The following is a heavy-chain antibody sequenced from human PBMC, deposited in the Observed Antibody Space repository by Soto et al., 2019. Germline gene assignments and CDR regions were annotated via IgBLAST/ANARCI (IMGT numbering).Heavy chain of an antibody. CDR1: RGSISSYY. D-gene: IGHD3-16*02. CDR2: ISYSGNT. V-gene: IGHV4-59*01. CDR3: ARIRGLGEVSPYSHY. J-gene: IGHJ4*02. Sequence: SETLSLTCTVSRGSISSYYWSWIRQPPGKGLEWIGYISYSGNTNYNASLKSRVTISVDTSTNQFSLRVTSVTAADTAVYYCARIRGLGEVSPYSHYSGQGPLATVS.